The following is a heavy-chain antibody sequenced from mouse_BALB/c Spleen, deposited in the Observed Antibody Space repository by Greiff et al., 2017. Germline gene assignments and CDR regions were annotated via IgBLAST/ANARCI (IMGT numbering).Heavy chain of an antibody. D-gene: IGHD2-4*01. Sequence: VMLVESGPGLVAPSQSLSITCTVSGFSLTSYGVHWVRQPPGKGLEWLGVIWAGGSTNYNSALMSRLSISKDNSKSQVFLKMNSLQTDDTAMYYCARGGLRREAWFAYWGQGTLVTVSA. CDR2: IWAGGST. CDR1: GFSLTSYG. J-gene: IGHJ3*01. CDR3: ARGGLRREAWFAY. V-gene: IGHV2-9*02.